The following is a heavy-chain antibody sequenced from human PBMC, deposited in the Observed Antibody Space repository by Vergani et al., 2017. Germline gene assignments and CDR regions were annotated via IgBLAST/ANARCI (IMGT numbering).Heavy chain of an antibody. V-gene: IGHV3-23*01. J-gene: IGHJ4*02. CDR3: AKYSSSYWYVDY. Sequence: EVQLLESGGGLVQPGGSLRLSCAASGFTFSSYAMSWVRQAPGKGLEWVSAISGSGGSTYYADSVKGRFTISRDNSKNTLYLQMTSLRAEDTAVYYCAKYSSSYWYVDYWGQGTLVTVSS. D-gene: IGHD6-13*01. CDR1: GFTFSSYA. CDR2: ISGSGGST.